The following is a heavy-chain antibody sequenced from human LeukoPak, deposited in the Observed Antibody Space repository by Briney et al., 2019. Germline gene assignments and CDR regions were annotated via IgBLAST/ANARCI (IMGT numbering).Heavy chain of an antibody. V-gene: IGHV4-39*07. Sequence: ASETLSLTCTVSGDSISSSSYYWGWIRQPPGKGLEWIGTVYYSGSTYYNSSLKSRVTISVDTSKTQFYLKLSSVTAADTAVYYCATGITLDPHYNFYYFYMDVWGKGTTVTVSS. CDR2: VYYSGST. J-gene: IGHJ6*03. CDR3: ATGITLDPHYNFYYFYMDV. D-gene: IGHD3-10*01. CDR1: GDSISSSSYY.